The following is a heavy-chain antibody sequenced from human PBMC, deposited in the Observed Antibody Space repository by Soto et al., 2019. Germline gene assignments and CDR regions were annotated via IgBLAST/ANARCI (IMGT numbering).Heavy chain of an antibody. CDR3: AAESREVNYGMDV. V-gene: IGHV1-58*01. Sequence: GCPVEGSRQASGFTLTSSAVQGGGQGRGQRLEWIGWIVVGSGNKNYAKKFQERVTITRDMSTSTAYMELSSLRSEDTAVYYCAAESREVNYGMDVWGQGTTVTV. CDR2: IVVGSGNK. J-gene: IGHJ6*02. D-gene: IGHD1-26*01. CDR1: GFTLTSSA.